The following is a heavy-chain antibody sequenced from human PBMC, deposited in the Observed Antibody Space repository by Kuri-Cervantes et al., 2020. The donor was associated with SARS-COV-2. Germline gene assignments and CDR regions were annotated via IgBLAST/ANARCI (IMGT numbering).Heavy chain of an antibody. CDR2: IYYSGST. Sequence: SETLSLTCTVSGGSISSYYWSWIRQPPGKGLEWIGYIYYSGSTNYNPSLKSRVTISVDTSKNQFSLKLSSVTAADTAVYYCARAGYYYGMDVWGQGTTVTVSS. J-gene: IGHJ6*02. CDR3: ARAGYYYGMDV. V-gene: IGHV4-59*01. CDR1: GGSISSYY.